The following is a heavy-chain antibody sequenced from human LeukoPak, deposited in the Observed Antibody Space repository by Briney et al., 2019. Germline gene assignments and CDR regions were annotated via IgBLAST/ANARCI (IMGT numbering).Heavy chain of an antibody. J-gene: IGHJ5*02. V-gene: IGHV4-31*03. Sequence: PSETLSLTCTVSGASITSGGYYWNWIRQHPGKGLEWIGYIYYSGSTNYNPSLKSRVTISTDTSKNQFSLKLSSVTAADTAVYYCARWPPISAAAGYNWFDPWGQGTLVTVSS. D-gene: IGHD6-13*01. CDR1: GASITSGGYY. CDR3: ARWPPISAAAGYNWFDP. CDR2: IYYSGST.